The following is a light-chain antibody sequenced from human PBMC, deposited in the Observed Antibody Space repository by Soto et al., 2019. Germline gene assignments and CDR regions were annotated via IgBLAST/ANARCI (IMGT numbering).Light chain of an antibody. J-gene: IGKJ4*01. CDR2: GAS. V-gene: IGKV3-20*01. CDR1: QSVSNNY. Sequence: EIVLMQSPGTLSLSPGERATLSCRASQSVSNNYVAWYQQKPGQAHRLLIAGASSRATGLPDRFSGSGSGTDFTLTISRLEPEDFAVYYCQQYGSSPPLTFGGGTKVEIK. CDR3: QQYGSSPPLT.